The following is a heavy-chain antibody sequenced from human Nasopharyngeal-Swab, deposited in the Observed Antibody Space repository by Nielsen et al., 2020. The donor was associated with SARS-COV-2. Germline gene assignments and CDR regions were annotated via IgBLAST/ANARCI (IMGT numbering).Heavy chain of an antibody. J-gene: IGHJ4*02. V-gene: IGHV5-51*01. CDR2: IYPGDSDT. Sequence: VRQMPGKGLEWMGIIYPGDSDTRYSPSFQGQVTISADKSISTAYLQWSSLKASATPMYYCARPAGGGYFDYWGQGTLVTVSS. D-gene: IGHD3-16*01. CDR3: ARPAGGGYFDY.